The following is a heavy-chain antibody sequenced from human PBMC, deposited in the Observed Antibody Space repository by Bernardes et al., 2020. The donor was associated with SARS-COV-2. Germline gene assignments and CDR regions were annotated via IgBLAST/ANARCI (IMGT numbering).Heavy chain of an antibody. CDR2: IKQDGSEK. CDR1: GFTFSSYW. J-gene: IGHJ4*02. CDR3: TREWVDGDARDY. D-gene: IGHD4-17*01. V-gene: IGHV3-7*01. Sequence: GGSLRLSCAASGFTFSSYWMSWVRQAPGKGLEWVANIKQDGSEKYYVDSVKGRFTISRDNARYSLYLQMNSLRAEDTAVYYCTREWVDGDARDYWGQGTLVTVSS.